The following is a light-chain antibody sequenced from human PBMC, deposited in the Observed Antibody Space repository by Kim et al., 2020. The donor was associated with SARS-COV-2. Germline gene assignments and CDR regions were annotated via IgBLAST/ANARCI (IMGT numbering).Light chain of an antibody. CDR2: AAS. J-gene: IGKJ2*01. CDR3: QQSYTTLYT. V-gene: IGKV1-39*01. Sequence: DIQMTQSPSSLSASVGDRVTITCRASQSISNYLNWYQQQPGKATPKLLIYAASSLQSGVPSRFSGSGSGTDFTLTISSLQPEDFATYYCQQSYTTLYTFGQGTKVDIK. CDR1: QSISNY.